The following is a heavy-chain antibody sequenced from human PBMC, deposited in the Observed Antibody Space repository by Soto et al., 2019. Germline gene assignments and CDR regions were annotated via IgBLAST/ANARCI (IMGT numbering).Heavy chain of an antibody. D-gene: IGHD6-13*01. Sequence: GGSLRLSCAASGFSFSSYSMNWVRQAPGKGLEWVSSISSSSSYIYYADSVKGRFTISRDNAKNSLYLQMNSLRAEDTAVYYCARENSSSPSDAFDIWGQGTMVTVSS. V-gene: IGHV3-21*01. CDR3: ARENSSSPSDAFDI. CDR1: GFSFSSYS. J-gene: IGHJ3*02. CDR2: ISSSSSYI.